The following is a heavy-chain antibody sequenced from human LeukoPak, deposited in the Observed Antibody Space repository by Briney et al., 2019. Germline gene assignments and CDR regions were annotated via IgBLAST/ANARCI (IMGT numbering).Heavy chain of an antibody. CDR2: ISYDGSNE. V-gene: IGHV3-30-3*01. Sequence: GGSLRLSCAASGFTFSSYALHWVRQAPGKGLEWVATISYDGSNEYYADSVKGRFTISRDNSKNTLYLQMNSLRAEDTAVYYCARVHRRWLYYSDYWGQGTLVTVSS. CDR3: ARVHRRWLYYSDY. D-gene: IGHD3-10*01. J-gene: IGHJ4*02. CDR1: GFTFSSYA.